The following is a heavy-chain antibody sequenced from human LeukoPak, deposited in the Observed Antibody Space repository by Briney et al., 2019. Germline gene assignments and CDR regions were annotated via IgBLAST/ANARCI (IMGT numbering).Heavy chain of an antibody. CDR2: VDPEDGET. Sequence: ASVKVSCKASGYTFTDYYMHWVQQAPGKGLEWMGLVDPEDGETIYAEKLQGRVTITADTSTNTAYMELSSLRSEDTAVYYCAISLVGATLDDAFDIWGQGTMVTVSS. V-gene: IGHV1-69-2*01. D-gene: IGHD1-26*01. J-gene: IGHJ3*02. CDR1: GYTFTDYY. CDR3: AISLVGATLDDAFDI.